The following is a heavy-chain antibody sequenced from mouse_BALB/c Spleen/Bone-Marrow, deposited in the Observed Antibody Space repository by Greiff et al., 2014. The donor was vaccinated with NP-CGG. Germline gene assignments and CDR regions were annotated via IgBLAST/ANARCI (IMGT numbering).Heavy chain of an antibody. CDR1: GYTVTSYW. CDR3: TRTTEGFDY. D-gene: IGHD1-1*01. CDR2: IYPSDSYT. Sequence: VQLQQSGAELVRPGASVKLSCKASGYTVTSYWINWVKQRPGQGLEWIGNIYPSDSYTNYNQKFKDKATLTVDKSSSTAYMQLSSPTSEDSAVYYCTRTTEGFDYWGQGTTLTVSS. V-gene: IGHV1-69*02. J-gene: IGHJ2*01.